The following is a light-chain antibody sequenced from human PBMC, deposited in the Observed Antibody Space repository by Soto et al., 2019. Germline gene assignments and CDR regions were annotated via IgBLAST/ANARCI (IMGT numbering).Light chain of an antibody. CDR2: DVS. CDR1: SSDVGGYDH. CDR3: SSYTSSTSVA. Sequence: QSALTQPASVSGSPGQSITISCTGTSSDVGGYDHVSWYQQHPGKAPKLIIYDVSIRPSGVSNRFSGSKSGNTASLAISGLQAEDEAEYYCSSYTSSTSVAFGGGTKLTVL. V-gene: IGLV2-14*03. J-gene: IGLJ2*01.